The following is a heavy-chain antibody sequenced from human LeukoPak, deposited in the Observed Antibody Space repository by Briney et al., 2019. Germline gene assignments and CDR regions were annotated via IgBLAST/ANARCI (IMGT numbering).Heavy chain of an antibody. Sequence: PGGSLGLSCAASGFTFSSYAMSWVRQAPGKGLEWVSAISGSGGSTYYADSVKGRFTISRDNSKNTLYLQMNSLRAEDTAVYYCAKGGYCSSTSCYFGPNYGMDVWGKGTTVTVSS. CDR2: ISGSGGST. CDR3: AKGGYCSSTSCYFGPNYGMDV. D-gene: IGHD2-2*01. CDR1: GFTFSSYA. V-gene: IGHV3-23*01. J-gene: IGHJ6*04.